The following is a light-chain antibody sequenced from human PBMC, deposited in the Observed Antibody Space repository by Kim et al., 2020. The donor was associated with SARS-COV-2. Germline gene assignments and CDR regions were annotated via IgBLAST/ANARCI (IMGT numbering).Light chain of an antibody. Sequence: EIVMTQSPATLSVSPGERATLSCRASQTVGSNLAWYQQKPGQAPRLLIYGSYTRATGIPARFSGSGSGTEFTLTISSLQSEDFVVYYCHQYNNWPRTFGQGTKVEIK. J-gene: IGKJ1*01. CDR1: QTVGSN. V-gene: IGKV3-15*01. CDR3: HQYNNWPRT. CDR2: GSY.